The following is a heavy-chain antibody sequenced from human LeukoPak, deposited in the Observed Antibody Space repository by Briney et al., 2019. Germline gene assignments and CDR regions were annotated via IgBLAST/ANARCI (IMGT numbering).Heavy chain of an antibody. CDR3: ARPPNEVAASGTMKY. D-gene: IGHD6-13*01. J-gene: IGHJ1*01. CDR2: INPNTGGT. V-gene: IGHV1-2*02. Sequence: ASVKVSCKASGYTFTDYYMHWVRQAPGHGLEWLGWINPNTGGTHYAQKFQGRVTMTRDTSISTAYMELSSLRSDDTAVYFCARPPNEVAASGTMKYWGQGTLVIVSS. CDR1: GYTFTDYY.